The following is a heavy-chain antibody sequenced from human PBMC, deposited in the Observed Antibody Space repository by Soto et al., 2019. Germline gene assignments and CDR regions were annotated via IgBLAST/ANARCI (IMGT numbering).Heavy chain of an antibody. CDR3: GRDTDIVVVPAALVESYYYYGMDV. V-gene: IGHV3-33*01. Sequence: QVQLVESGGGVVQPGRSLRLSCAASGFTFSSYGMHWVRQAPGKGLEWVAVIWYDGSNKYYADSVKGRFTISRDNSKKTPFLQMNSLRGEETAVYYCGRDTDIVVVPAALVESYYYYGMDVWGQGTTVTVSS. D-gene: IGHD2-2*01. CDR1: GFTFSSYG. CDR2: IWYDGSNK. J-gene: IGHJ6*02.